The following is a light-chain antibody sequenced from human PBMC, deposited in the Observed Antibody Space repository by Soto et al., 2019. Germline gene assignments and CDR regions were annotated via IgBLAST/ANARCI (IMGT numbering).Light chain of an antibody. J-gene: IGKJ2*01. CDR3: QQSYRSPYT. CDR1: QSINIY. CDR2: GAS. V-gene: IGKV1-39*01. Sequence: IQMTQSPSSLSASVGDSVTVTCRASQSINIYLNWYQQKPGKAPTLLIYGASSLQSGVPSSFTGGGSRTDFTLTISSLQPADFATYYCQQSYRSPYTFGQGTKLEIK.